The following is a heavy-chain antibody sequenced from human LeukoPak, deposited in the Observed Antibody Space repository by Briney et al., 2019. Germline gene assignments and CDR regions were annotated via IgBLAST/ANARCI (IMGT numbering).Heavy chain of an antibody. V-gene: IGHV3-23*01. Sequence: AGGSLRLSCAASGFTFSSYAMSWVRLAPGKGLEWVSAISGSGGSTYYADSVKGRFTISRDNSKNTLYLQMNSLRAEDTAVYYCAKEVLPVGYCSSTSCSPFDYWGQGTLVTVSS. D-gene: IGHD2-2*01. J-gene: IGHJ4*02. CDR3: AKEVLPVGYCSSTSCSPFDY. CDR2: ISGSGGST. CDR1: GFTFSSYA.